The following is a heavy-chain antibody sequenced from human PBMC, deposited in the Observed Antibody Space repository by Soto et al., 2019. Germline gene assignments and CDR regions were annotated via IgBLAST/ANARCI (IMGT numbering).Heavy chain of an antibody. D-gene: IGHD6-19*01. CDR1: SGSISSGGYY. Sequence: SETLSLTSTVSSGSISSGGYYRSWLGQFPGKGLEWIAYTSYTGNTNYNPSLKSRVTISLDTSKNQLSLQLTSMTAADTAVYYCARDRHAGCAHYFDPWGQGTLVTVSS. V-gene: IGHV4-61*08. CDR3: ARDRHAGCAHYFDP. CDR2: TSYTGNT. J-gene: IGHJ5*02.